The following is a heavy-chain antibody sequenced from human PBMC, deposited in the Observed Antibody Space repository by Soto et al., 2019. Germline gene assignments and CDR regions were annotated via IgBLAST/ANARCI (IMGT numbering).Heavy chain of an antibody. CDR2: ISYDGSNK. Sequence: PGGSLRLSWAASGLTFSSYGMHWVRHAPGKGLEWVEVISYDGSNKYYADYVKGRFTISRDNSKNTLYLQMNSLRAEDTAVYYCEKGFDSGVGTFKSVMYYLDYWGKGTLVTVSS. CDR1: GLTFSSYG. V-gene: IGHV3-30*18. J-gene: IGHJ4*02. D-gene: IGHD1-26*01. CDR3: EKGFDSGVGTFKSVMYYLDY.